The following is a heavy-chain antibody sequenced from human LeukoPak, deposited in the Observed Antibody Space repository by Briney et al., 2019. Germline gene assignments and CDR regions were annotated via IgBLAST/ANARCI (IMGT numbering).Heavy chain of an antibody. V-gene: IGHV3-23*01. J-gene: IGHJ4*02. Sequence: GGSLRLSCAASGFTFSASDMNWVRQAPGKGLEWVSGIGGSGTRTYYADSVKGRFTISRDNSKNTLYLQMNSLRDEDTAVYYCAKDSHWILFDDWGQGTLVTVSS. CDR1: GFTFSASD. D-gene: IGHD2-2*03. CDR3: AKDSHWILFDD. CDR2: IGGSGTRT.